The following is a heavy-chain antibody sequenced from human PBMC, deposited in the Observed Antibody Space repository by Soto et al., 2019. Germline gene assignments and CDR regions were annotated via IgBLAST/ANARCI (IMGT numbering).Heavy chain of an antibody. CDR3: ARGFADSYGYYYYYGMDV. CDR1: GYSFTSYW. D-gene: IGHD5-18*01. J-gene: IGHJ6*02. CDR2: IYPGDSDT. Sequence: PGESLKISCKVSGYSFTSYWIGWVRQMPGKGLEWMGIIYPGDSDTRYSPSFQGQVTISADKSISTAYLQWSSLKASDTAMYYCARGFADSYGYYYYYGMDVWGQGTKVTVYS. V-gene: IGHV5-51*01.